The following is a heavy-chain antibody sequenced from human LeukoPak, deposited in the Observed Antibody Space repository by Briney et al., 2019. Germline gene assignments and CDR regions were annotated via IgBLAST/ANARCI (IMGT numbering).Heavy chain of an antibody. V-gene: IGHV3-49*03. D-gene: IGHD3-10*01. J-gene: IGHJ4*02. Sequence: PGRSLRLSCTASGFTFGDYAMSWFRQAPGKGLEWVGSIRSKAYGGTTEYAASVKGRFTISRDDSKSIAYLQMNSLKTEDTAVYYCTRVLLWFGELPQAFDYWGQGTLVTVSS. CDR2: IRSKAYGGTT. CDR3: TRVLLWFGELPQAFDY. CDR1: GFTFGDYA.